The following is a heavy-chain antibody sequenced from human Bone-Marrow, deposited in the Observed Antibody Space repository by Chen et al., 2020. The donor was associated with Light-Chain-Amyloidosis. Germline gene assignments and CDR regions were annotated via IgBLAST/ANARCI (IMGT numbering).Heavy chain of an antibody. CDR3: ARGCQKAATSYYYYYGMDV. V-gene: IGHV4-34*01. CDR1: GGSFSGYY. Sequence: QVQLQQWGAGLLKPSETLSLTCAVYGGSFSGYYWSWIRQPPGKGLEWIGEINHSGSTNYNPSLKRQMTISVDTSKNQFSLKLSSVTVADTAVYYCARGCQKAATSYYYYYGMDVRGQGTTVTVSS. J-gene: IGHJ6*02. CDR2: INHSGST. D-gene: IGHD2-15*01.